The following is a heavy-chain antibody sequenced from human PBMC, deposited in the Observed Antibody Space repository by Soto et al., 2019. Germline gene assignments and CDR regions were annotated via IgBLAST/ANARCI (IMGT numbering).Heavy chain of an antibody. CDR2: INSDGSST. CDR3: ARDYFCSGGSCYPTRRYYYYYGMDV. D-gene: IGHD2-15*01. J-gene: IGHJ6*02. V-gene: IGHV3-74*01. Sequence: GGSLRLSCAASGFTFSSYWMHWVRQAPGKGLVWVSRINSDGSSTSYADSVKGRFTISRDNAKNTLYLKMNSLRAEDTAGYYGARDYFCSGGSCYPTRRYYYYYGMDVWGQGTTVTVSS. CDR1: GFTFSSYW.